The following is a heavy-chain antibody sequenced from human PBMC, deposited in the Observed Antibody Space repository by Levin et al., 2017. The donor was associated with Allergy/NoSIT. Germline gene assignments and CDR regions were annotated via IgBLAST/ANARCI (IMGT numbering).Heavy chain of an antibody. CDR2: IKSSTDGGTT. CDR1: GITFSNTW. CDR3: TTYSSSWYYFDY. D-gene: IGHD6-13*01. Sequence: GESLKISCAASGITFSNTWMSWARQAPGKGLEWVGRIKSSTDGGTTEYAAPVKGRFSISRDDSKNTLYLQMNSLKTEDTAVYFCTTYSSSWYYFDYWGQGTLVTVSS. J-gene: IGHJ4*02. V-gene: IGHV3-15*01.